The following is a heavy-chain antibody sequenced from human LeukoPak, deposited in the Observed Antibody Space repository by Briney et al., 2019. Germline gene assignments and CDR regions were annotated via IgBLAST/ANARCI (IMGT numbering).Heavy chain of an antibody. D-gene: IGHD1-26*01. Sequence: YPSETLSLTCTVSGGSISSYYWSWIRQPPGKGLEWIGYIYYSGSTNYNPSLKSQVTISVDTSKNQFSLKLSSVTAADTAVYYCARDRSGSYPTPDYWGQGTLVTVSS. CDR2: IYYSGST. CDR3: ARDRSGSYPTPDY. J-gene: IGHJ4*02. CDR1: GGSISSYY. V-gene: IGHV4-59*01.